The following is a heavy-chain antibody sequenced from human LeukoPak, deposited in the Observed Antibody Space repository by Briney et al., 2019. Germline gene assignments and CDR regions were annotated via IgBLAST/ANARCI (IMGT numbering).Heavy chain of an antibody. J-gene: IGHJ4*02. Sequence: PGGSLRLSCAVSGFTCSSYSMKWVRQAPGKGLEWVSSISSSSSYIYYADSVKGRFTISRDNAKNSLYLQMNSLRAEDTAVYYCARLAVAGTDFDYWGQGTLVTVSS. CDR1: GFTCSSYS. V-gene: IGHV3-21*01. D-gene: IGHD6-19*01. CDR2: ISSSSSYI. CDR3: ARLAVAGTDFDY.